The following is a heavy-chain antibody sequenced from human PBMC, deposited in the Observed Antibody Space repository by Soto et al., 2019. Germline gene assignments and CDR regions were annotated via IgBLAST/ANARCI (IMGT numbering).Heavy chain of an antibody. CDR2: LNHSGIP. CDR1: GRSFSGYQ. D-gene: IGHD6-25*01. Sequence: QVQLQQWGAGLLKPSETLSLTCAVYGRSFSGYQWIWIRQPPGKGLEWIGELNHSGIPNYNSSLESRVTISIDTSKNQFSLKVSSVTAADTAVYYCARGWRAAFDYWGQGTLVTVSS. CDR3: ARGWRAAFDY. J-gene: IGHJ4*02. V-gene: IGHV4-34*01.